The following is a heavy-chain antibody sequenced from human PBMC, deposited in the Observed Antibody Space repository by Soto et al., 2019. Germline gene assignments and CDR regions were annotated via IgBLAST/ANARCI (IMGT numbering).Heavy chain of an antibody. V-gene: IGHV3-30-3*01. CDR1: GFTFSSYA. D-gene: IGHD5-12*01. CDR2: ISYDGSNK. CDR3: AREKRWLQPQDDAFDI. J-gene: IGHJ3*02. Sequence: QVQLVESGGGEVQPGRSLRLSCAASGFTFSSYAMHWVRQAPGKGLEWVAVISYDGSNKYYADSVKGRFTISRDNSKNTLYLQMNSLRAEDTAVYYCAREKRWLQPQDDAFDIWGQGTMVTVSS.